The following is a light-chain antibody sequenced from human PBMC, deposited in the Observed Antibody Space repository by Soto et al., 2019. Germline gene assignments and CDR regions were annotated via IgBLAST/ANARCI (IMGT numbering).Light chain of an antibody. CDR2: KVS. V-gene: IGLV2-14*03. CDR3: MSYIDSSSTHWV. Sequence: QSALTQPASVSGSPGQSIIISCTGTSSDVGHPYNYVSWYQQHPGKAPKLLIFKVSNRPSGISGRFSGSKSGNTASLTISGLQAEDEADYYCMSYIDSSSTHWVLGGGTKVTVL. CDR1: SSDVGHPYNY. J-gene: IGLJ3*02.